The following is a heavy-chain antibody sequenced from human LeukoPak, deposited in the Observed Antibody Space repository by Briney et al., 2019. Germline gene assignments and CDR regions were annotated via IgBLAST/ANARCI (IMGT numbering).Heavy chain of an antibody. CDR1: GFTFSSYA. CDR3: AKDYYGSVGYYSYDALDI. Sequence: PGGSLRLSCAASGFTFSSYAMHWVRQAPGKGLEYVSAISSNGGSTYYADSVKGRFTISRDNSKNTLYLQMNSLRAEDTAVYYCAKDYYGSVGYYSYDALDIWGQGTTVTVSS. CDR2: ISSNGGST. J-gene: IGHJ3*02. D-gene: IGHD3-22*01. V-gene: IGHV3-64*04.